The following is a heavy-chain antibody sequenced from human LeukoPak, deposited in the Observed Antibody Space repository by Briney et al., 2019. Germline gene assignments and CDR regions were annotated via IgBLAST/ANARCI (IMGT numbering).Heavy chain of an antibody. V-gene: IGHV1-69*13. CDR1: GGTFSSYA. J-gene: IGHJ4*02. CDR2: IIPIFGTA. D-gene: IGHD3-10*01. CDR3: ARFYGSGSYYYFDY. Sequence: ASVKVYCKASGGTFSSYAISWVRQAPGQGLEWMGGIIPIFGTANYAQKFQGRVTITADESTSTAYMELSSLRSEDTAVYYCARFYGSGSYYYFDYWGQGTLVTVSS.